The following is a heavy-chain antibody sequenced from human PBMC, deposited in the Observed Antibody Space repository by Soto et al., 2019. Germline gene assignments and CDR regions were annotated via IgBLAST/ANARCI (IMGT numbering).Heavy chain of an antibody. CDR3: ARLEGLATISYYFDF. CDR2: IYYRGNA. D-gene: IGHD3-9*01. J-gene: IGHJ4*02. CDR1: DDSINSDKYY. Sequence: QLQLQESGPGLVKPSETLSLTCSVSDDSINSDKYYWGWIRQPPGKGLEWRGSIYYRGNAYYNPSLQTRVTISLDTSKSQFSLKLNSVTAADSAVYFCARLEGLATISYYFDFWGPGALVTVSS. V-gene: IGHV4-39*01.